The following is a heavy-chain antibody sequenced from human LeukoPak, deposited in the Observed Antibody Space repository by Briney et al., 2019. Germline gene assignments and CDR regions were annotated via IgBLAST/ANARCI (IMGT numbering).Heavy chain of an antibody. CDR1: GFTFGDYA. D-gene: IGHD3-10*01. J-gene: IGHJ4*02. CDR2: ISSSSSTI. CDR3: ARDSLWYSGRSDY. Sequence: GGSLRLSCTASGFTFGDYAMNWVRQAPGKGLEWISYISSSSSTIYYADCVKGRFTISRDNANNSLYLQMNSLRAEDTAVYYCARDSLWYSGRSDYWGQGTLVTVSS. V-gene: IGHV3-48*04.